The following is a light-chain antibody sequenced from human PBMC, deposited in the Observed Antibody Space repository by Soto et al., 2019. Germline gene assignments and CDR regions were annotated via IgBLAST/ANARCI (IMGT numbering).Light chain of an antibody. CDR3: AAWDDSLSGWV. Sequence: QSVLTQPPSASGTPGQRVTISCSGSSSNIGSNYVYWYQQLPGTAPKLLIYSNNQLPSGVPDRFSGSKSGTSASLAISGLRSEDAADYYCAAWDDSLSGWVFGGGTKLTVL. J-gene: IGLJ3*02. CDR2: SNN. CDR1: SSNIGSNY. V-gene: IGLV1-47*02.